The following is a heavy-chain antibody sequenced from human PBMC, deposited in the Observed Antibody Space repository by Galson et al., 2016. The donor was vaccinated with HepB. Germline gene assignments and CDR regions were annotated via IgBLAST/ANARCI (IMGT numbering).Heavy chain of an antibody. CDR1: GGSISSGDYY. J-gene: IGHJ5*02. Sequence: TLSLTCTVSGGSISSGDYYWTWIRQPPGKGLGWIGYIYYIGSTEYNESLKSRISMSVDPSKNQFSLKLTSVTAADTAVYYCARELLLGYWFDPWGPGTLVTVSS. D-gene: IGHD2-15*01. CDR2: IYYIGST. CDR3: ARELLLGYWFDP. V-gene: IGHV4-30-4*08.